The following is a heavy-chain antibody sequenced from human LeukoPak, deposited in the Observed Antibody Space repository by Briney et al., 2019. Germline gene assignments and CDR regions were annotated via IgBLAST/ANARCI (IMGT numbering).Heavy chain of an antibody. D-gene: IGHD4-17*01. CDR1: GFTFSTYG. V-gene: IGHV3-48*01. Sequence: GGSLRLSCAASGFTFSTYGMNWVRQAPGKGLEWVSYISDSSRKIYYADSVKGRFTISRDNAKNSLYLQMNSLRAEDTAVYYCARGPYGDYIDAFDYWGQGTLVTVSS. CDR2: ISDSSRKI. CDR3: ARGPYGDYIDAFDY. J-gene: IGHJ4*02.